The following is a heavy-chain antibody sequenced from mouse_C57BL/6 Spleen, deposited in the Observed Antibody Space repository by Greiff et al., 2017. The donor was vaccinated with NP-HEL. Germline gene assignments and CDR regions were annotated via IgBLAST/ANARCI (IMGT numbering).Heavy chain of an antibody. CDR3: ARGGYGYDLDY. V-gene: IGHV5-16*01. D-gene: IGHD2-2*01. CDR2: INYDGSST. J-gene: IGHJ4*01. Sequence: DVKLVESEGGLVQPGSSMKLSCTASGFTFSDYYMAWVRQVPEKGLEWVAHINYDGSSTYYLDSLKSRFIISRDNAKNILYLQMSSLKSEDTATYYCARGGYGYDLDYWGQGTSVTVSS. CDR1: GFTFSDYY.